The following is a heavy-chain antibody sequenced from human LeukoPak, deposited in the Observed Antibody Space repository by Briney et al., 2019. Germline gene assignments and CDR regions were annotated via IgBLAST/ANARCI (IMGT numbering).Heavy chain of an antibody. Sequence: SGAPSLPCAVSGGSISSSNWWSWVRPPPGKGRGWVGGIYHSGSTNYNPSLKSQVTISVDKSKNQFSLKLSSVTAADTAVYYCARAPLWFGELFRAFDIWGQGTMVTVSS. J-gene: IGHJ3*02. CDR3: ARAPLWFGELFRAFDI. CDR1: GGSISSSNW. CDR2: IYHSGST. D-gene: IGHD3-10*01. V-gene: IGHV4-4*02.